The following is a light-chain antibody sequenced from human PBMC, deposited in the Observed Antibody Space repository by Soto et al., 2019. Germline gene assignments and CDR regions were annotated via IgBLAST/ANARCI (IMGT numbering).Light chain of an antibody. J-gene: IGKJ3*01. CDR2: DAS. Sequence: EIVLTQSPATLSLSPGEGATLSCRASQSVSSYLAWYQQKPGQAPRLLIYDASNMATGIPAMFSGSGSGTDFTLTTSSLEPEDFAFYYCQQRSNWPVTFGPGTKVYIK. CDR1: QSVSSY. V-gene: IGKV3-11*01. CDR3: QQRSNWPVT.